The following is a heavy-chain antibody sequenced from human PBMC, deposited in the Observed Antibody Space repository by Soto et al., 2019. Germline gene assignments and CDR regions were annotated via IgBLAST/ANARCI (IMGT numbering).Heavy chain of an antibody. CDR1: GFSLSTSGVG. Sequence: SGPTLVNPTQTLTLTCTFSGFSLSTSGVGVTWTRQPPGKALEWLALIYWDDDKRYSPSLKNRLTITKDTSKNQVVLTMTKMDPVDTATYYCAHYAYGGLVYWGQGALVTVSS. D-gene: IGHD4-17*01. CDR3: AHYAYGGLVY. J-gene: IGHJ4*02. CDR2: IYWDDDK. V-gene: IGHV2-5*02.